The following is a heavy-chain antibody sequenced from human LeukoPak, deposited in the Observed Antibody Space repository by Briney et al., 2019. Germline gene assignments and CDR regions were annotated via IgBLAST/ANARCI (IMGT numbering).Heavy chain of an antibody. CDR1: GFTFSNAW. CDR3: ARDRNSGSYYSGFGYFDY. V-gene: IGHV4-34*01. Sequence: GSLRLSCAASGFTFSNAWMSWVRQPPGKGLEWIGEINHSGSTNYNPSLKSRVTISVDTSKNQFSLKLSSVTAADTAVYYCARDRNSGSYYSGFGYFDYWGQGTLVTVSS. CDR2: INHSGST. D-gene: IGHD1-26*01. J-gene: IGHJ4*02.